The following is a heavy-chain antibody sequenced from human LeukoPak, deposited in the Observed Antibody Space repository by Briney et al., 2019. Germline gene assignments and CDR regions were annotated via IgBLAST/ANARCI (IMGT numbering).Heavy chain of an antibody. J-gene: IGHJ4*02. V-gene: IGHV3-64D*09. CDR3: ARGPEMATIDFDY. CDR1: GFTFISYS. D-gene: IGHD5-24*01. CDR2: ISSHGGST. Sequence: GGSLRLSCSASGFTFISYSMYWVRQAPGKGLEYVSAISSHGGSTYYADSVKGRFTISRDNSKTTLYLQMSSLRTEDTAVYYCARGPEMATIDFDYWGQGTLVTVSS.